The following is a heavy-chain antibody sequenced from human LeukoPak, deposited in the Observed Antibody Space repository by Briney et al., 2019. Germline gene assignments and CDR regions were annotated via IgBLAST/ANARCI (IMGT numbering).Heavy chain of an antibody. Sequence: GGSLRLSCAASGFTFSSYSMNWVRQAPRKGLEWVSYISSSSSTIYYADSVKGRFTISRDNAKNSLYLQMNSLRAEDTAVYYCARDRQYCSSTSCYHWFDPWGQGTLVTVSS. CDR2: ISSSSSTI. J-gene: IGHJ5*02. CDR1: GFTFSSYS. V-gene: IGHV3-48*01. CDR3: ARDRQYCSSTSCYHWFDP. D-gene: IGHD2-2*01.